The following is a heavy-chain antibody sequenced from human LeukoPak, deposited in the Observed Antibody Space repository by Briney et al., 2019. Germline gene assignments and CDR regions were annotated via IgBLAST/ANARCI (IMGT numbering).Heavy chain of an antibody. CDR3: ATDLRYFDWLSSRIEYFQH. CDR2: ISSSGSTI. V-gene: IGHV3-11*04. J-gene: IGHJ1*01. CDR1: GFTFSDHY. D-gene: IGHD3-9*01. Sequence: GGSLRLSCAASGFTFSDHYMSWIRQAPGKGLEWVSYISSSGSTIYYADSVKGRFTISRDNAKNSLYLQMNSLRAEDTAVYYCATDLRYFDWLSSRIEYFQHWGQGTLVTVSS.